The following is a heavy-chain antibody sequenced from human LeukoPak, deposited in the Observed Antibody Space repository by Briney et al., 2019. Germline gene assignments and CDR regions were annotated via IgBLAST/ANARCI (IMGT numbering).Heavy chain of an antibody. J-gene: IGHJ4*02. CDR3: ARGKWLRFYYFDY. Sequence: GGSLRLSCAASGFSFSTYSMNWVRQAPGKGLEWVSYISSSSSSIYYADSVKGRFTISRDNAKNSLYLQMNSLRDEDTAVYCCARGKWLRFYYFDYWGQGTLVTVSS. CDR1: GFSFSTYS. CDR2: ISSSSSSI. V-gene: IGHV3-48*02. D-gene: IGHD5-12*01.